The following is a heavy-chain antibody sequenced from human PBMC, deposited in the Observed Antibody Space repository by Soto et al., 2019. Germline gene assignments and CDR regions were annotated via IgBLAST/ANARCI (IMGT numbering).Heavy chain of an antibody. V-gene: IGHV3-23*01. CDR1: GFTFDDYA. D-gene: IGHD3-9*01. Sequence: GGSLRLSCAASGFTFDDYAMHWVRQAPGKGLEWVSGISWNSGSTYYADSVKGRFTISRDNSKNTLYLQMNSLRAEDTAVYYCAKGGKYDILTGVDYWGQGTLVTVSS. J-gene: IGHJ4*02. CDR2: ISWNSGST. CDR3: AKGGKYDILTGVDY.